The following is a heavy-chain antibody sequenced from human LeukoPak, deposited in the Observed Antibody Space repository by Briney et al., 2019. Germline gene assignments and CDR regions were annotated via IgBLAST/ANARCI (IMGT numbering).Heavy chain of an antibody. J-gene: IGHJ2*01. V-gene: IGHV4-61*01. CDR3: AASWYFDL. CDR1: GGSVSSGSYY. CDR2: IYYSSST. Sequence: SETLSLTCTVSGGSVSSGSYYWRWIRQPPGKGLEWIGFIYYSSSTNYNPSLKSRVTISVDTSKNQFSLKLSSVTAADTAVYYCAASWYFDLWGRGTLVTVSS.